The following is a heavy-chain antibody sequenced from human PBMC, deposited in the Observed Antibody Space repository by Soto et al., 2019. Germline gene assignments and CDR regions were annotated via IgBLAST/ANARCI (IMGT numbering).Heavy chain of an antibody. J-gene: IGHJ5*02. Sequence: GGSLRLSCAASGFTVSSNYMGWVRQAPGKGLEWVSVIYSGGSTYYADSVKGRFTISRDNSKNTLYLQMNSLRAEDTAVYYCARDFSGGGWFDPWGQGTLVTVSS. V-gene: IGHV3-53*01. CDR3: ARDFSGGGWFDP. D-gene: IGHD3-3*01. CDR1: GFTVSSNY. CDR2: IYSGGST.